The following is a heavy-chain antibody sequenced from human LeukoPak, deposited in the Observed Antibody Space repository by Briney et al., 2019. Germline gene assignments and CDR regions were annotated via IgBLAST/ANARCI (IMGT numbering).Heavy chain of an antibody. CDR3: AKPASYYYDSSGSYYFDY. CDR2: ISGSGGST. V-gene: IGHV3-23*01. J-gene: IGHJ4*02. D-gene: IGHD3-22*01. Sequence: GGSLRLSCAASGFTFSSYAMSRVRQAPGKGLEWVSAISGSGGSTYYADSVKGRFTISRDNSKNTLYLQMNSLRAEDTAVYYCAKPASYYYDSSGSYYFDYWGQGTLVTVSS. CDR1: GFTFSSYA.